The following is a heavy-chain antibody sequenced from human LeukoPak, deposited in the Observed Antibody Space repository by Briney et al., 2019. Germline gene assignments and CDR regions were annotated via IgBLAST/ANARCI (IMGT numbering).Heavy chain of an antibody. D-gene: IGHD2-2*01. V-gene: IGHV4-34*01. CDR2: INHSGST. CDR1: GGSFSGYY. J-gene: IGHJ5*02. CDR3: ARGPVVVPAAMRVRWFDP. Sequence: SETLSLTCAVYGGSFSGYYWSWIRQPPGKGLEWIGEINHSGSTNYNPSLMSRVTISVDTSKNQFSLKLSSVTAADTAVYYCARGPVVVPAAMRVRWFDPWGQGTLVTVSS.